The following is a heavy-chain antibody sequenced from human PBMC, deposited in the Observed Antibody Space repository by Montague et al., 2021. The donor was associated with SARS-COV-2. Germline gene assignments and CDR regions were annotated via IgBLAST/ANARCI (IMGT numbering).Heavy chain of an antibody. CDR1: GGSFSGYY. CDR2: INHSGST. CDR3: ARVRYYGSGTSLGMDV. Sequence: SETLSLTSAVYGGSFSGYYWSWIRQPPGKGLEWIGEINHSGSTNYNPSLKSRVTISVDTPKNQFSLKLSSVTAADTAVYYCARVRYYGSGTSLGMDVWGQGTTVTVSS. J-gene: IGHJ6*02. V-gene: IGHV4-34*01. D-gene: IGHD3-10*01.